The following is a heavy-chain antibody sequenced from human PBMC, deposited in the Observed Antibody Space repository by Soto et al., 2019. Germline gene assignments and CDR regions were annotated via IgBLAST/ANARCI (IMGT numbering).Heavy chain of an antibody. V-gene: IGHV1-2*02. CDR1: GYMFTGNF. D-gene: IGHD2-2*01. Sequence: RASVKVSCKTSGYMFTGNFVHWVRQAPGQGLEWLGWMNFNTGGKNYAQIFQGRVTLTRDTSISTAYMELSSLKSDDTAVYYCATTRLPDRGGASPNDPFDIWGQGTVVTVSS. CDR3: ATTRLPDRGGASPNDPFDI. CDR2: MNFNTGGK. J-gene: IGHJ3*02.